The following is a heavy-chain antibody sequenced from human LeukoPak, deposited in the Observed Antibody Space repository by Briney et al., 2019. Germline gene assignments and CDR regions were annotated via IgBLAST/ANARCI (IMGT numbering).Heavy chain of an antibody. V-gene: IGHV4-39*02. J-gene: IGHJ4*02. CDR3: ARLVGVAAHHFDY. CDR1: GGSISSGGYY. D-gene: IGHD1-26*01. Sequence: SETLSLTCTVSGGSISSGGYYWTWIRQHPGKGLEWIATIYYSGSTYYNPSLKSRVTISVDTSKNHFSLKLSSVTAADTAVYYCARLVGVAAHHFDYWGQGTLVTVSS. CDR2: IYYSGST.